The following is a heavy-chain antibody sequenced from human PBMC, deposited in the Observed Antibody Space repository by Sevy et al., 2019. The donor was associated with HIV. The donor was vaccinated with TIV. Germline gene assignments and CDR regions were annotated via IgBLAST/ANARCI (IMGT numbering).Heavy chain of an antibody. J-gene: IGHJ6*02. CDR1: GFPFNDHA. Sequence: GGSLRLSCAASGFPFNDHAMHWVRQVPGKGLEWVSGVSWNSRNIGYADSVKGRFTISRDNANHFLYLEMNRLRPEDKAIYYSAKDTNVGCGAIDCYPYYYYSYGLDVWGQGTTVTVSS. CDR3: AKDTNVGCGAIDCYPYYYYSYGLDV. D-gene: IGHD2-21*02. CDR2: VSWNSRNI. V-gene: IGHV3-9*01.